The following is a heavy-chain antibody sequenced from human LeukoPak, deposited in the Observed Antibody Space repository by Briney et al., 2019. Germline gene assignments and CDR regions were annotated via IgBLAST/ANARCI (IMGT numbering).Heavy chain of an antibody. CDR3: AKKYYDFWSGYSSFFDY. CDR2: ISYDGSNK. Sequence: GGSLRLSCAASGFTFSSYGMHWVRQAPGKGLEWVAVISYDGSNKYYADSVKGRFTISRDNSKNTLYLQMNSLRAEDTAVYYCAKKYYDFWSGYSSFFDYWGQGTLVTVPS. D-gene: IGHD3-3*01. CDR1: GFTFSSYG. J-gene: IGHJ4*02. V-gene: IGHV3-30*18.